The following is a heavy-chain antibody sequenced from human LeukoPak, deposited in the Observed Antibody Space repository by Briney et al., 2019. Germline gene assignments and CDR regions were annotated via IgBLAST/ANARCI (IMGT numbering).Heavy chain of an antibody. D-gene: IGHD2-21*02. Sequence: PGGSLRLACAASGFTFSGSAIHWVRQASGKGLEWVGRIRSKANRYATGYAASVKGRFTISRDDSRDTAYLQMNSLKIEDTARYYCTVAETSISDYFSMGDFWGQGTLVTVSS. CDR1: GFTFSGSA. CDR2: IRSKANRYAT. V-gene: IGHV3-73*01. J-gene: IGHJ4*02. CDR3: TVAETSISDYFSMGDF.